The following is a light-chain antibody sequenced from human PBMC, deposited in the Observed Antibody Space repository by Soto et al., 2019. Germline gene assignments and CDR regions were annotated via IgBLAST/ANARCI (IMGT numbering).Light chain of an antibody. CDR1: QSVSSY. CDR3: QVRTNWSIA. Sequence: EVVLTQSPATLSLSPGERATLSCRASQSVSSYLAWYQQKPGQAPRPLIYDASNRATGIPARFSGTGSGTDFTLTINNLEPEDFAVYYCQVRTNWSIAFGRGTRLEIK. J-gene: IGKJ5*01. CDR2: DAS. V-gene: IGKV3-11*01.